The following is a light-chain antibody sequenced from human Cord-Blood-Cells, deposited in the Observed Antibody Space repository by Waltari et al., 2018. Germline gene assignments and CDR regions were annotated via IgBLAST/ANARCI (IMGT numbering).Light chain of an antibody. CDR2: AAS. Sequence: AIRMTQSPSSLSASTGDRVTINCRASQGLSSYLAWYQQKPGKAPKLLIYAASTLQSGVPSRFSGSGSGTDFTLAISCLQSEDFATYCSQQYYSYPRTFGQGAKLEIK. V-gene: IGKV1-8*01. CDR3: QQYYSYPRT. J-gene: IGKJ1*01. CDR1: QGLSSY.